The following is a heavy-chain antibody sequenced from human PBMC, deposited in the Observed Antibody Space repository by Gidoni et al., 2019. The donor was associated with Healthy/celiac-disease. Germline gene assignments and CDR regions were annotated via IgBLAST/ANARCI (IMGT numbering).Heavy chain of an antibody. CDR3: ARGSGSFYYYYYGMDV. D-gene: IGHD3-10*01. V-gene: IGHV4-34*01. Sequence: QVQLQQWGAGLLKPSETLSLTCAVYGGSFSGYYWSWIRQPPGKGLEWIGEINHSGSTNYNPSLKSRVTISVDTSKNQFSLKLSSVTAADTAVYYCARGSGSFYYYYYGMDVWGQGTTVTVSS. J-gene: IGHJ6*02. CDR1: GGSFSGYY. CDR2: INHSGST.